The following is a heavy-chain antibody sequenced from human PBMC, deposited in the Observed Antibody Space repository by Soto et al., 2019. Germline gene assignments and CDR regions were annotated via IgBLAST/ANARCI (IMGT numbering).Heavy chain of an antibody. D-gene: IGHD3-10*01. CDR3: ARHFVAVVIKGWGY. CDR1: GGSIDRSNYY. J-gene: IGHJ4*02. CDR2: TYYNGNA. Sequence: SEPLSLTCNVSGGSIDRSNYYWDWLRQPPGKGLEWIGTTYYNGNAYYNPSLRSRVSMSVDTSKNQFSLKLISVTAADTAVYYCARHFVAVVIKGWGYWGQGKLVTGSS. V-gene: IGHV4-39*01.